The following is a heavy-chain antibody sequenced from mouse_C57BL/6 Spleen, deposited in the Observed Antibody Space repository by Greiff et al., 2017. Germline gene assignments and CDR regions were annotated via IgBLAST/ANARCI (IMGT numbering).Heavy chain of an antibody. Sequence: QVQLQQPGAELVMPGASVKLSCKASGYTFTSYWMHWVKQRPGQGLEWIGEIDPSDSYTNYNQKFKGKSTLTVDKSSSTAYMQLSSLTSEDSAVYYCARGRYDYDVAWFAYWGQGTLVTVSA. CDR3: ARGRYDYDVAWFAY. CDR1: GYTFTSYW. V-gene: IGHV1-69*01. J-gene: IGHJ3*01. D-gene: IGHD2-4*01. CDR2: IDPSDSYT.